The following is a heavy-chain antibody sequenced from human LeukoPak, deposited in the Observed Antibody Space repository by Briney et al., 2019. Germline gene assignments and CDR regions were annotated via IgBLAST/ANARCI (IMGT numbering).Heavy chain of an antibody. CDR2: ISYDGSNK. D-gene: IGHD6-19*01. V-gene: IGHV3-30*18. CDR3: AKDIVRIAVAGASFDY. Sequence: PGGSLRLSCAASGFTFSSYGMHWVRQAPGKGLEWVAVISYDGSNKYYADSVKGRFTISRDNSKNTLYLQMNSLRAEDTAVYYCAKDIVRIAVAGASFDYWGQGTLVTVSS. J-gene: IGHJ4*02. CDR1: GFTFSSYG.